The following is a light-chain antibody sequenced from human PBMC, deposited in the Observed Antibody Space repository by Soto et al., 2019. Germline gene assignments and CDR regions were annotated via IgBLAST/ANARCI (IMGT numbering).Light chain of an antibody. Sequence: HSALTQPASVSGSPGQSITISCTGTSSDVGGYNYVSWYQQHPGKAPKLMIYDVSNRPSGVSNRFSGSKSGNTASLTISGLQADDGANYYGSSETSSSTTYDFGTGAKVTVL. V-gene: IGLV2-14*01. CDR2: DVS. J-gene: IGLJ1*01. CDR3: SSETSSSTTYD. CDR1: SSDVGGYNY.